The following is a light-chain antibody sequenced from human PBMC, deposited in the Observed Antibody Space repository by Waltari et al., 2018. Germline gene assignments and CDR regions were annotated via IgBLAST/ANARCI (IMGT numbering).Light chain of an antibody. CDR1: QSINTW. V-gene: IGKV1-5*03. Sequence: DIQMTQSPSTLSASVGDRVTITCRASQSINTWLAWYKQKPGKAPKVLIYKASNLESGVPSKFSGRGSGTEFTLTISSLQPDDFAIYYCQQYHSLPFTFGPGTKVDVK. CDR3: QQYHSLPFT. CDR2: KAS. J-gene: IGKJ3*01.